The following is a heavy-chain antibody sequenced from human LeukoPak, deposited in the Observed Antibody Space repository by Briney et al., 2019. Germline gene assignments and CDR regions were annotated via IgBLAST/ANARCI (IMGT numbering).Heavy chain of an antibody. CDR1: GFAFADSA. J-gene: IGHJ4*02. V-gene: IGHV3-9*01. CDR2: ISWNSGSI. CDR3: AKATGYSSGPPVDY. D-gene: IGHD6-19*01. Sequence: PGRSLRLSCAALGFAFADSAMHWFRQAPGEGLEWVSGISWNSGSIGYADSVKGRFTISRDNAKNSLYLQMNSLRAEDTALYYCAKATGYSSGPPVDYWGQGTLVTVSS.